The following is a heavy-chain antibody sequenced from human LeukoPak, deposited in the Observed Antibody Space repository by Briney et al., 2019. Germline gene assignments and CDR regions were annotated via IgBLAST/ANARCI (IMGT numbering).Heavy chain of an antibody. CDR1: GFTFGSYA. Sequence: GGSLRLPCAASGFTFGSYAMYWVRQAPGKGLEWVSDISGSGGSTFYADSVKGRFTTSRDNSENTVYLQMNSLRADDTAVYYCAKTTAGYSSGRYPGWPVDYWGQGTLVTVSS. CDR3: AKTTAGYSSGRYPGWPVDY. CDR2: ISGSGGST. V-gene: IGHV3-23*01. D-gene: IGHD6-19*01. J-gene: IGHJ4*02.